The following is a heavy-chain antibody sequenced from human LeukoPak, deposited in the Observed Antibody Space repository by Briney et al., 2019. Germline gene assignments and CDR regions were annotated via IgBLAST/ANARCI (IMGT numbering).Heavy chain of an antibody. CDR1: GLTFSTYW. CDR2: INTDGSGT. D-gene: IGHD2-15*01. CDR3: ARVGGGYSIDY. Sequence: GGPLRLSCAASGLTFSTYWLQWVRKAPGKGLFWVSRINTDGSGTTYADSVKGRFTISRDNAKNTLSLQMNSLRADDTAVFYCARVGGGYSIDYWGQGTLVTVSS. V-gene: IGHV3-74*01. J-gene: IGHJ4*02.